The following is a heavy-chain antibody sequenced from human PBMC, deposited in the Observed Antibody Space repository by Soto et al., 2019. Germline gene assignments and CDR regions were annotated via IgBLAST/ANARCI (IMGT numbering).Heavy chain of an antibody. CDR2: INPDTGDT. Sequence: GASVKVSCKTSGFTFTGYYIHWVRQAPGQGLEWMGWINPDTGDTKYAQRFQGRVALTSDTSINTAYMDLSRLRPDDTAVFYCARGPQLWLPPSDYWGQGTLVTVSS. V-gene: IGHV1-2*02. CDR3: ARGPQLWLPPSDY. D-gene: IGHD5-18*01. CDR1: GFTFTGYY. J-gene: IGHJ4*02.